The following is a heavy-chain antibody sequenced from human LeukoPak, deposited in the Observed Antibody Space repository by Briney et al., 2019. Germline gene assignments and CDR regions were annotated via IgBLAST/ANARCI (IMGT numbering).Heavy chain of an antibody. D-gene: IGHD2-15*01. CDR1: GGPISSYY. V-gene: IGHV4-59*01. CDR2: IYYSGST. Sequence: PSETLSLTCTVSGGPISSYYWSWIRQPPGKGLEWIGYIYYSGSTNYNPSLKSRVTISVDTSKNQFSLKLSSVTAADTAVYYCARAQYCSGGSCYSGYYYYYMDVWGKGTTVTVSS. J-gene: IGHJ6*03. CDR3: ARAQYCSGGSCYSGYYYYYMDV.